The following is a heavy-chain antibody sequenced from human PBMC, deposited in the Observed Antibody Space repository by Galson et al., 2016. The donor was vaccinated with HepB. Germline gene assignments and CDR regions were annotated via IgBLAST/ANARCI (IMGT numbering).Heavy chain of an antibody. CDR2: ISGTGGST. D-gene: IGHD6-6*01. CDR3: AKDPQWTTSSRGAFDV. V-gene: IGHV3-23*01. Sequence: LRLSCAASGIRFSNYAMSWVRQAPGKGLEGVSVISGTGGSTYYADSVKGRFSIPRDNSKSTLYLQMNGLRAEDTAVYYCAKDPQWTTSSRGAFDVWGQGTMLTVFS. CDR1: GIRFSNYA. J-gene: IGHJ3*01.